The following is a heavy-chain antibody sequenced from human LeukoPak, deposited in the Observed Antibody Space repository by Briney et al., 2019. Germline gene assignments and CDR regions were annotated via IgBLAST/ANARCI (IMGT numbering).Heavy chain of an antibody. Sequence: GGSLRLSCEASGFTFSRYWMHWVRQGPGKGLEWVSRINSDGSSTSYADSVKGRFTISRDNAKNTLYLQMNSLRAEDTAVYYCAREYSTGFDPWGRGTLVTVSS. J-gene: IGHJ5*02. CDR3: AREYSTGFDP. D-gene: IGHD2-15*01. CDR1: GFTFSRYW. V-gene: IGHV3-74*01. CDR2: INSDGSST.